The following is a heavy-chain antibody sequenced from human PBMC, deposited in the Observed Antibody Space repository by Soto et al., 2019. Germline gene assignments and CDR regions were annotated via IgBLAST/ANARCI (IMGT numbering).Heavy chain of an antibody. CDR3: ARTRATPASRNLDY. Sequence: QVQLQQWGAGLLKPSETLSLTCAVYGGSFSGYYWSWVRQSPGKGLEWIGEINPTGGTNYNPSLKSRVTISVDTSKDQFSPQLSSVTAADTAVYYCARTRATPASRNLDYWGQGTLVTVSS. V-gene: IGHV4-34*01. D-gene: IGHD1-1*01. CDR2: INPTGGT. CDR1: GGSFSGYY. J-gene: IGHJ4*02.